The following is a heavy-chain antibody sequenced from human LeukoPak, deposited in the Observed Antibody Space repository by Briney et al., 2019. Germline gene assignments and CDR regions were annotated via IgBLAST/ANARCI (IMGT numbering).Heavy chain of an antibody. CDR3: AREASYDPDAFDI. CDR1: GYTFTGYY. CDR2: INPNSGGT. D-gene: IGHD5-12*01. V-gene: IGHV1-2*02. J-gene: IGHJ3*02. Sequence: ASVKVSCKASGYTFTGYYMHWVRQAPGQGLEWMGWINPNSGGTNYAQKFQGRVTMTRDTSISTAYMELSRLRSDDTAVYYCAREASYDPDAFDIWGQGTMVTVSS.